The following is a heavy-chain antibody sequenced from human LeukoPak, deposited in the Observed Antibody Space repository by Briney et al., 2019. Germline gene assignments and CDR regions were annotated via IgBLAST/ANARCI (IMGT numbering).Heavy chain of an antibody. CDR3: ARDQGIVGARDAFDI. Sequence: ASVKVSCKASGYTFTSYGISWVRQAPGQGLDWMGWISAYNGNTNYAQKLQGRVTMTTDTSTSTAYMELRSLRSDDTAVYYCARDQGIVGARDAFDIWGQGTMVTVSS. V-gene: IGHV1-18*01. D-gene: IGHD1-26*01. CDR2: ISAYNGNT. J-gene: IGHJ3*02. CDR1: GYTFTSYG.